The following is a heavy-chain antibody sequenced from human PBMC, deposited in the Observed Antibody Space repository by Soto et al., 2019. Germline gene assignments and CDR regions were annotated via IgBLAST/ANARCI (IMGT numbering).Heavy chain of an antibody. J-gene: IGHJ4*02. CDR1: GFTFSSYG. CDR2: ISYDGSNK. CDR3: AKDRNYFDY. V-gene: IGHV3-30*18. Sequence: QVQLVKSGGGVVEPGRSLKLSCAASGFTFSSYGMHWVRQAPGKGLEWVAVISYDGSNKYYADSVKGRFTISRDNSKNTLYLQMNSLRAEDTAVYYCAKDRNYFDYWGQGTLVTVSS.